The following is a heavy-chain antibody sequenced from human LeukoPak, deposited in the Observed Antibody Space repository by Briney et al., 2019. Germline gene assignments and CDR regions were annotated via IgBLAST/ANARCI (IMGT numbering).Heavy chain of an antibody. Sequence: PSETLSLTCTVSGGSISSYYWSWIRQPLGKGLEWIGYIYYSGSTNYNPSLKSRVTISVDTSKNQFSLKLSSVTAADTAVYYCASRAWDENYFDYWGQGTLVTVSS. V-gene: IGHV4-59*01. CDR2: IYYSGST. D-gene: IGHD1-26*01. CDR1: GGSISSYY. J-gene: IGHJ4*02. CDR3: ASRAWDENYFDY.